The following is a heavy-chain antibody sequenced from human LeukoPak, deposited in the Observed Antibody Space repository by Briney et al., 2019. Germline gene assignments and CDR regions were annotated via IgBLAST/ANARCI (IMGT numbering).Heavy chain of an antibody. Sequence: PSETLSLTCAVYGGSFSGCYWSWIRQPPGKGLEWIGEINHSGSTNYNPSLKSRVTISVHTSKNQFSLKLSSVTAADTPVYYCARLTKNDSGSYRFGKKKRGYMDAWGKGTTVTISS. CDR3: ARLTKNDSGSYRFGKKKRGYMDA. J-gene: IGHJ6*03. CDR1: GGSFSGCY. V-gene: IGHV4-34*01. D-gene: IGHD3-10*01. CDR2: INHSGST.